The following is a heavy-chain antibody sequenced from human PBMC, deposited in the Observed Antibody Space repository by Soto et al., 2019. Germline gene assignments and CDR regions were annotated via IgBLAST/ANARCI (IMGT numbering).Heavy chain of an antibody. Sequence: SETLSLTCTVSGGSISSYYWSWIRQPPGKGLEWIGYIYYSGSTNYSPSLRNRLSMSVDTSKSHFSLQLRSVTAADTAVYYCAREGPGSYGPFDCWGQGTLVTVSS. J-gene: IGHJ4*02. V-gene: IGHV4-59*01. D-gene: IGHD3-16*01. CDR3: AREGPGSYGPFDC. CDR2: IYYSGST. CDR1: GGSISSYY.